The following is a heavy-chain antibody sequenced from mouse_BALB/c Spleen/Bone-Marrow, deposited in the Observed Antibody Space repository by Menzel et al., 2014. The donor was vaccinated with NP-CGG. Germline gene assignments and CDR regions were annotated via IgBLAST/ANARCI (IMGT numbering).Heavy chain of an antibody. CDR3: ARLSYYGRFAY. V-gene: IGHV4-1*02. J-gene: IGHJ3*01. Sequence: EVQLQESGGGLVQPGGSLKLSCAASGFDFSRYWMSWVGRAPGKGQGGLGELIPDSSTINYTPSRKDKFIISRDNAKNTLYLQMSKVRSEDTALYYCARLSYYGRFAYWGQGTLVTVSA. CDR1: GFDFSRYW. CDR2: LIPDSSTI. D-gene: IGHD1-1*01.